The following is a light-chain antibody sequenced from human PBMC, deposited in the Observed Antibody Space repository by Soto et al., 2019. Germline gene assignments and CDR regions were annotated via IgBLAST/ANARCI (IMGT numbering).Light chain of an antibody. V-gene: IGKV1-33*01. Sequence: DIQMTQSPSSLSAFVGGRVTMTCQASQDISNQLNWYQQKPGKAPKFLIYDASNLATGVPSRFSGSGSGTDFTLTISSLKPEDLATYFCQQYDDLPQTFGGGTKVEI. CDR1: QDISNQ. CDR2: DAS. CDR3: QQYDDLPQT. J-gene: IGKJ4*01.